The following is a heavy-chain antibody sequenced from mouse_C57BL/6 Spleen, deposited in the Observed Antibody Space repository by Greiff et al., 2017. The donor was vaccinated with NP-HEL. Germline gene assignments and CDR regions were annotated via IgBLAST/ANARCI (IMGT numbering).Heavy chain of an antibody. J-gene: IGHJ4*01. V-gene: IGHV1-53*01. CDR1: GYTFTSYW. CDR2: INPSNGGT. Sequence: QVQLQQPGTELVKPGASVKLSCKASGYTFTSYWMHWVKQRPGQGLEWIGNINPSNGGTNYNEKFKSKATLTVAKSSSTAYMQLSSLTAEDSAVYYCARKLGRGYAMDYWGQGTSVTVSS. D-gene: IGHD4-1*01. CDR3: ARKLGRGYAMDY.